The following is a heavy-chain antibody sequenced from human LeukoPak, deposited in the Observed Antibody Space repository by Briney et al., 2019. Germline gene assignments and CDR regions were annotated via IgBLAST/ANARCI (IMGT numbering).Heavy chain of an antibody. V-gene: IGHV4-39*07. CDR1: GGSISSSSYY. CDR2: IYYSGST. D-gene: IGHD3-3*01. Sequence: KPSETLSLTCTVSGGSISSSSYYWGWIRQPPGKGLEWIGSIYYSGSTYYNPSLKSRVTISVDTSKNQFSLKLSSVTAADTAVYYCARGIRITIFGVVTPFYYFDYWGQGTLVTVSS. J-gene: IGHJ4*02. CDR3: ARGIRITIFGVVTPFYYFDY.